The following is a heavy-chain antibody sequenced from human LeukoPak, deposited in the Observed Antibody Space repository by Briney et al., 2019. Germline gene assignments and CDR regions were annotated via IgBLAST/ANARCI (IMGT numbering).Heavy chain of an antibody. D-gene: IGHD1-26*01. CDR2: IYYSGTT. J-gene: IGHJ4*02. V-gene: IGHV4-59*01. CDR3: ATREAVLGYFDY. Sequence: PSETLSLTCSVSGGSISSYYWSWIRQPPGKGLEWIRYIYYSGTTNYNPSLKSRVTISVDTSKNQFSLKLSSVTAADTAVYYCATREAVLGYFDYWGQGTLVTVSS. CDR1: GGSISSYY.